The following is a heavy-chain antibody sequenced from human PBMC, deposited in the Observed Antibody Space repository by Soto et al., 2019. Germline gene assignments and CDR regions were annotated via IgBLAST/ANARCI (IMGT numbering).Heavy chain of an antibody. Sequence: SETLSLTCAVSGGSISSGNWWSWVRQPPGKGLEWIGEIYHSGTTNYNPSLKSRVTISVDKSKNQFSLNLSSVTAADTAVYDYAKVANYYDSSGSDFIDYWGPGTLVTVSS. V-gene: IGHV4-4*02. J-gene: IGHJ4*02. CDR1: GGSISSGNW. CDR3: AKVANYYDSSGSDFIDY. CDR2: IYHSGTT. D-gene: IGHD3-22*01.